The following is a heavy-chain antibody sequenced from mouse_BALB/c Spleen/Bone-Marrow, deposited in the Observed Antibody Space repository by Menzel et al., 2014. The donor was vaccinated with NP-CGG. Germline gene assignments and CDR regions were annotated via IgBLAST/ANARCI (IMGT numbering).Heavy chain of an antibody. CDR3: ARRDYYGYLNY. CDR1: GFDFSRYW. J-gene: IGHJ2*01. D-gene: IGHD1-1*01. CDR2: INPESRTI. Sequence: EVQVVESGGGLVQPGGSLKLSCAASGFDFSRYWMSWVRQAPGKGLEWIGEINPESRTINYSPSLKDKFIISRDNAKDTLCLRLNRVRSEDTALYYCARRDYYGYLNYWGQGTTLTVSS. V-gene: IGHV4-1*02.